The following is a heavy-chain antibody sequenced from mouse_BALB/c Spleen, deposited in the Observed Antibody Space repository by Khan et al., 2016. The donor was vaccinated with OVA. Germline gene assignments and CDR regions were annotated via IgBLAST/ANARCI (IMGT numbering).Heavy chain of an antibody. CDR2: ILPGSDHT. CDR3: APYCAGSSACFAY. Sequence: QVQLQQSGAELMKPGASVKISCKATGYKFSSYWIEWVKQRPGHGLEWIGEILPGSDHTNYNEKFKGKATFTADSSSNTAYMQLSSLTSEDSAVYSCAPYCAGSSACFAYWGQGTLVTVSA. CDR1: GYKFSSYW. D-gene: IGHD1-1*01. J-gene: IGHJ3*01. V-gene: IGHV1-9*01.